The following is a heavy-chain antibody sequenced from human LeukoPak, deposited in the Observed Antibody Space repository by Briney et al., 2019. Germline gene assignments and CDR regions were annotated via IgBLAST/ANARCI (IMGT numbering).Heavy chain of an antibody. CDR1: GFTFNRYA. CDR3: AKDSRTGSPRAFDS. V-gene: IGHV3-23*01. J-gene: IGHJ4*02. D-gene: IGHD1-26*01. Sequence: GGSLRLSCAASGFTFNRYAMTWVRQAPGQGLDWVSTISPSGSTYHADSVKGRFTIPRDTSKNTLYLQMNSLRAEDTALYSCAKDSRTGSPRAFDSWGQGTLVIVSS. CDR2: ISPSGST.